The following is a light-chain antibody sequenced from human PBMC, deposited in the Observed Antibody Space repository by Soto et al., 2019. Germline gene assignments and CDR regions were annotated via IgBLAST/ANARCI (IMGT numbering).Light chain of an antibody. Sequence: ENVLTQSPGTLSLSPGERATLSCRASQSVTSNYLAWYQQKPGQAPRLLIYGASTRAAGVPDRFSGSGSGTYFTLTSTGLETEDFSVYYCQQYGRSPLLYAFGQGTK. CDR1: QSVTSNY. CDR3: QQYGRSPLLYA. J-gene: IGKJ2*01. V-gene: IGKV3-20*01. CDR2: GAS.